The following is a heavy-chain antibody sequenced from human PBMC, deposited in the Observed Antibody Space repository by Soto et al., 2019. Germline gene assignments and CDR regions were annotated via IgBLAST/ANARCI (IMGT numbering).Heavy chain of an antibody. CDR3: ARVPDSGDYGYYFDY. CDR1: GFTFSDYY. V-gene: IGHV3-11*01. D-gene: IGHD4-17*01. CDR2: ISSSGSTI. J-gene: IGHJ4*02. Sequence: QVQLVESGGGLVKPGGSLRLSCAASGFTFSDYYMSWIRQAPGKGLEWVSYISSSGSTIYYADSVKGRFTISRDNAKNSLYLQMNSRRAENTAVYYGARVPDSGDYGYYFDYRGQGTLVTVSS.